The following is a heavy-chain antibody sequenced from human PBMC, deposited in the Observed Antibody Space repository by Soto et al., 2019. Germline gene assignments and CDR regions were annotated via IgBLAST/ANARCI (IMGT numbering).Heavy chain of an antibody. CDR1: GGSISSGGYY. V-gene: IGHV4-31*03. Sequence: QVQLQESGPGLVKPSQTLSLTCTVSGGSISSGGYYWSWIRQHPGKGLEWIGYIYYSGSTYYNPSLKSRVTISVDTSNNQFSLKLSSVTAADTAVYFCARIVTTTTYYFDYWGQGTLVTVSS. CDR3: ARIVTTTTYYFDY. J-gene: IGHJ4*02. CDR2: IYYSGST. D-gene: IGHD5-12*01.